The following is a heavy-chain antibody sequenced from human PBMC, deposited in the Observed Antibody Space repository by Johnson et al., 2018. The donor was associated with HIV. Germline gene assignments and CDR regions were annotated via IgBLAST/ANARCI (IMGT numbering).Heavy chain of an antibody. V-gene: IGHV3-23*04. D-gene: IGHD2-21*02. J-gene: IGHJ3*02. CDR1: GFTFSSYA. Sequence: VQLVESGGGLVQPGGSLRLSCAASGFTFSSYAMSWVRQAPGKGLEWVSAISGSGGSTYYADSVKGRCTISRDNSKNTRYLQMNSLRAGDTAVYYCAKDFLYCGGDWLFEDAFDIWGQGTMVTVSS. CDR3: AKDFLYCGGDWLFEDAFDI. CDR2: ISGSGGST.